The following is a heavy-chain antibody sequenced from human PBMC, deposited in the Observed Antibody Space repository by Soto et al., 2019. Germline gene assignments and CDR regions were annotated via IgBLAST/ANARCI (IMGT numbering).Heavy chain of an antibody. V-gene: IGHV4-39*01. Sequence: SETLSLTCTVSGVSIISSSYYWVLIRQPPGKGLEWIGSIYYSGSTYYNPSLKSRVTISVDTSKNQFSLKLSSVTAADTAVYYCARQMDVWGQGTTVTVSS. CDR2: IYYSGST. CDR3: ARQMDV. CDR1: GVSIISSSYY. J-gene: IGHJ6*02.